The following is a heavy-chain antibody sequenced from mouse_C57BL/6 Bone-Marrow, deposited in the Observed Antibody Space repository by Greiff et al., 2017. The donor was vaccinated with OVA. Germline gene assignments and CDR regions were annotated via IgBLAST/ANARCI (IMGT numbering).Heavy chain of an antibody. J-gene: IGHJ3*01. CDR2: IYPGDGDT. Sequence: VKVVESGPELVKPGASVKISCKASGYAFSSSWMNWVKQRPGKGLEWIGRIYPGDGDTNYNGKFKGKATLTADKSSSTAYMQLSSLTSEDSAVYFCARWGFSWFAYWGQGTLVTVSA. V-gene: IGHV1-82*01. CDR3: ARWGFSWFAY. CDR1: GYAFSSSW.